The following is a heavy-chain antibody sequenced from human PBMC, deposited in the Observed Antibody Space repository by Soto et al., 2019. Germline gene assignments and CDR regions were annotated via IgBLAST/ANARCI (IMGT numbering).Heavy chain of an antibody. CDR3: ARDRYYYNSSGYYYVPGAFDI. V-gene: IGHV3-48*01. CDR1: GFTFSSYS. J-gene: IGHJ3*02. D-gene: IGHD3-22*01. Sequence: GGSLRLSCAASGFTFSSYSINWVRQAPGKGLEWVSSISSSSSTIYYAGSVKGRYTISRENAKNSLYLQMNSLRAEDTAVYYCARDRYYYNSSGYYYVPGAFDIWGQGTMVTVSS. CDR2: ISSSSSTI.